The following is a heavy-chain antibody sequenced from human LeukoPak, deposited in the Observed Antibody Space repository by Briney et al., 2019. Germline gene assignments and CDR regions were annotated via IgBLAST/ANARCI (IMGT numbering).Heavy chain of an antibody. V-gene: IGHV3-7*03. CDR3: ARGGGLDV. J-gene: IGHJ6*02. CDR1: GFTFSSYW. Sequence: GGSLRLSCAASGFTFSSYWMSWVRQAPGKGLEWVANIKQDGSERYYVDSVKGRFTISRDNAKNSLYLQMSNLRAEDTAVYFCARGGGLDVWGQGATVTVSS. CDR2: IKQDGSER. D-gene: IGHD3-16*01.